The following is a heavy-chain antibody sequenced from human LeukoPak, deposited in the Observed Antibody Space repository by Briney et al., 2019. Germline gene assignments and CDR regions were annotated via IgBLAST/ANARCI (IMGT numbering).Heavy chain of an antibody. J-gene: IGHJ4*02. Sequence: GGSLILSCAASGFTFSSYAMSWVRQAPGKGLEWVSGISGSGGSTYYADSVEGRFTISRDNSKNTLFLQMNSLRAEDTAVYYCAKGSSTSCYTPVDYWGQGTLVTVSS. CDR1: GFTFSSYA. CDR2: ISGSGGST. V-gene: IGHV3-23*01. CDR3: AKGSSTSCYTPVDY. D-gene: IGHD2-2*02.